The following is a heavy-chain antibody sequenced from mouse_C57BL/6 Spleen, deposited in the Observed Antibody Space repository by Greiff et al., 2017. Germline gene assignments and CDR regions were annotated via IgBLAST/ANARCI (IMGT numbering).Heavy chain of an antibody. J-gene: IGHJ1*03. CDR1: GFSLTSYG. CDR3: ALITTVDYWYFDV. V-gene: IGHV2-2*01. CDR2: IWSGGST. D-gene: IGHD1-1*01. Sequence: QVQLQQSGPGLVQPSQSLSITCTVSGFSLTSYGVHWVRQSPGKGLEWLGVIWSGGSTDYNAAFISRLSISKDNSKSQVFFKMNSLQADDTAIYYCALITTVDYWYFDVWGTGTTVTVSS.